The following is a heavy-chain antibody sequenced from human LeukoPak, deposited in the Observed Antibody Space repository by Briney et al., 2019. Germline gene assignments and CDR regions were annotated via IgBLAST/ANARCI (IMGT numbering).Heavy chain of an antibody. CDR3: AAELEPRYYYDSSGCFDY. CDR1: GFTVSSNY. Sequence: PGGSLRLSCAASGFTVSSNYMSWVRQAPGKGLEWVSVIYSGGSTYYADSVKGRFTISRDNSKNTLYLQMNSLRAEDTAVYYCAAELEPRYYYDSSGCFDYWGQGTLVTVSS. V-gene: IGHV3-66*01. CDR2: IYSGGST. D-gene: IGHD3-22*01. J-gene: IGHJ4*02.